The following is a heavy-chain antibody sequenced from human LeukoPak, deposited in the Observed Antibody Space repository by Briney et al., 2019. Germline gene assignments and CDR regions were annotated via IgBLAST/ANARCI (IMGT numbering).Heavy chain of an antibody. CDR3: AKVCDPSSGYIVVVTALWYGMDV. Sequence: GRSLRLSCAASGFTFSSYGMHWVRQAPGKGLEWVAVISYDGSNKYYADSVKGRFTISRDNSKNTLYLQMNSLRAEDTAVYYCAKVCDPSSGYIVVVTALWYGMDVWGQGTRSPSP. D-gene: IGHD2-21*02. J-gene: IGHJ6*02. CDR1: GFTFSSYG. CDR2: ISYDGSNK. V-gene: IGHV3-30*18.